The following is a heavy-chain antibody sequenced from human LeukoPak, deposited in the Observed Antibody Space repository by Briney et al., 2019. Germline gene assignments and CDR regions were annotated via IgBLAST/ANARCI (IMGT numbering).Heavy chain of an antibody. CDR1: GFTFSSYA. CDR3: AKGVPHYDSSGYSYYYGMDV. Sequence: GGSLRLSCAASGFTFSSYAMSWVRQAPGKGLEWVSAISGSGGSTYYADSVKGRFTISRDNSKDTLHLQMNSLRAEDTAVYYCAKGVPHYDSSGYSYYYGMDVWGQGTTVTVSS. D-gene: IGHD3-22*01. J-gene: IGHJ6*02. CDR2: ISGSGGST. V-gene: IGHV3-23*01.